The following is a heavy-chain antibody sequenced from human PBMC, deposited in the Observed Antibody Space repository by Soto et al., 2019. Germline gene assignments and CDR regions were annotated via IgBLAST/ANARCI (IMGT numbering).Heavy chain of an antibody. Sequence: QVQLHVSGLGLVKPSQTLSLTCTVSGGSISSGDYYWNWIRQPPGKGLEWIGSIYYSGSTYYSPSLRSRVAISVGRSKNQFSLKLTSVTAADTAVYYCVRGDPGACSSTSCSDAFDLWGRGTMVAVSS. CDR3: VRGDPGACSSTSCSDAFDL. CDR1: GGSISSGDYY. J-gene: IGHJ3*01. D-gene: IGHD2-2*01. CDR2: IYYSGST. V-gene: IGHV4-30-4*01.